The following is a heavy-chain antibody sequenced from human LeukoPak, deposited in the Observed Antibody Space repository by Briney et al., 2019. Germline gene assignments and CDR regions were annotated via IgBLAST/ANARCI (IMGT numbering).Heavy chain of an antibody. Sequence: TGGSLRLSCAASGFTFNNYGMHWVRQAPGKGLEWVAFIQYDVSNKYYADSVKGRFTISRDNSKNTLYLQVNSLRAEDTAVYYCARHDYSNYVGWFDPWGQGTLVSVSS. CDR3: ARHDYSNYVGWFDP. CDR1: GFTFNNYG. J-gene: IGHJ5*02. CDR2: IQYDVSNK. V-gene: IGHV3-30*02. D-gene: IGHD4-11*01.